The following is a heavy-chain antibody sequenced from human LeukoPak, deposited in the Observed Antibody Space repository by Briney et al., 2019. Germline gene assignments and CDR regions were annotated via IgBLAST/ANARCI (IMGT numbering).Heavy chain of an antibody. CDR1: GYTFTSYA. J-gene: IGHJ5*02. D-gene: IGHD2-21*02. Sequence: APVKVSCKASGYTFTSYAMNWVRQAPGQGLEWMGWINTNTGNPTYAQGFTGRFVFSLDTSVSTAYLQISSLKAEDTAVYYCARDRRVVVTAIPFTNWFDPWGQGTLVTVSS. CDR2: INTNTGNP. CDR3: ARDRRVVVTAIPFTNWFDP. V-gene: IGHV7-4-1*02.